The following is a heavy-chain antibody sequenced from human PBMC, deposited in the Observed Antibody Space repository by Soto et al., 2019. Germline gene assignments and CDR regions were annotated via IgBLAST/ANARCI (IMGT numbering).Heavy chain of an antibody. CDR3: ARDPRFLQWLSATYGMDV. V-gene: IGHV1-46*01. J-gene: IGHJ6*02. D-gene: IGHD3-3*01. CDR2: INPSGGST. CDR1: GYTFTSYY. Sequence: QVQLVQSGAEVKEPGASVKVSCKASGYTFTSYYMHWVRQAPGQGLEWMGIINPSGGSTSYAQKFQGRVTMTRDTSTSTVYMELSSLRSEDTAVYYCARDPRFLQWLSATYGMDVWGQGTTVTVSS.